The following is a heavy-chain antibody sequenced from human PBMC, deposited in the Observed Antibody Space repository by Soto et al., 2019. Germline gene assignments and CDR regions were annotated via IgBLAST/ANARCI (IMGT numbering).Heavy chain of an antibody. CDR3: ARDEGFNVY. V-gene: IGHV3-33*01. CDR2: IWYDGSNK. CDR1: EFTFSSYC. J-gene: IGHJ4*02. D-gene: IGHD2-15*01. Sequence: GVSLRLSFAAPEFTFSSYCMYWVRQAPGKGLEWVAVIWYDGSNKYYEDSVKGRFTISRDNSKNTLYPQMNSLRAEDTAVYYCARDEGFNVYWGQGTLVTVSS.